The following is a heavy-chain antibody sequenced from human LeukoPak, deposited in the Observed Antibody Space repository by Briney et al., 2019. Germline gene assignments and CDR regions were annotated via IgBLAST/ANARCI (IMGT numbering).Heavy chain of an antibody. Sequence: SETLSLTCTVSGGSISSYYWSWIRQPAGKGLEWIGRIYTSGSTNYNASLKSRVSMSVDTSKNQFSLKLSSVTAADTALFYCARKKRGSQRSFENWGQGTLFTV. D-gene: IGHD3-16*01. V-gene: IGHV4-4*07. J-gene: IGHJ4*02. CDR1: GGSISSYY. CDR3: ARKKRGSQRSFEN. CDR2: IYTSGST.